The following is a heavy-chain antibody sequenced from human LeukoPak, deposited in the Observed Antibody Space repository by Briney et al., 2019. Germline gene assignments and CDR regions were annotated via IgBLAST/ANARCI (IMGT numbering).Heavy chain of an antibody. V-gene: IGHV3-21*01. D-gene: IGHD2-15*01. Sequence: GGSLRLSCAASGFTFSSYSMNWVRQAPGKGLEWVSSISSSSSYIYYADSVKGRFTISRDNAKNSLYLQMNSLRAEDTAVYYCARDTRAYCSGGSCYQFGIWGQGTMVTVSS. CDR1: GFTFSSYS. CDR3: ARDTRAYCSGGSCYQFGI. CDR2: ISSSSSYI. J-gene: IGHJ3*02.